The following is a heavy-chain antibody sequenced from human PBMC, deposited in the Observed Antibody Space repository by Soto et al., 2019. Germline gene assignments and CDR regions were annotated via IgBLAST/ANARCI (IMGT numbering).Heavy chain of an antibody. Sequence: GGSLRLSCVASGFTFSSYAMHWVRQAPGKGLEWVAVISYDGSNKYYADSVKGRFTISRDNSKNTLYLQMNSLRAEDTAVYYCARAFLPADLAVAGTFDHYYYGMDVWGQGTTVTVSS. CDR2: ISYDGSNK. V-gene: IGHV3-30-3*01. J-gene: IGHJ6*02. CDR3: ARAFLPADLAVAGTFDHYYYGMDV. CDR1: GFTFSSYA. D-gene: IGHD6-19*01.